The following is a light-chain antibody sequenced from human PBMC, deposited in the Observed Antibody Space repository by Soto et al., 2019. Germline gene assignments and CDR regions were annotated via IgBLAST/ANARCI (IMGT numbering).Light chain of an antibody. CDR2: GAS. Sequence: EIVLTQSPGTLSLSPGERATLSCRASQSVSSSYLAWYQQKPGQAPRLLIYGASSRVTGIPDRFSGSGSETDFTLTISSLEPEEFAVYYCQQYDRSPLTFGGGTKVEIK. CDR3: QQYDRSPLT. CDR1: QSVSSSY. J-gene: IGKJ4*01. V-gene: IGKV3-20*01.